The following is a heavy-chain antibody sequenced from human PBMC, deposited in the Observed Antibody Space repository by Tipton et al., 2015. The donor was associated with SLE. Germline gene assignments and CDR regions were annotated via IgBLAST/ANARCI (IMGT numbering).Heavy chain of an antibody. J-gene: IGHJ4*02. Sequence: TLSLTCTVSGGSISSSSYYWGWIRQPPGKGLEWIGSIYYSGSTYYNPSLKSRVTISVDTSKNQFSLNLTSMTAADTAVYYCARERNSFDYWGQGILVAVSS. V-gene: IGHV4-39*07. CDR2: IYYSGST. CDR3: ARERNSFDY. CDR1: GGSISSSSYY.